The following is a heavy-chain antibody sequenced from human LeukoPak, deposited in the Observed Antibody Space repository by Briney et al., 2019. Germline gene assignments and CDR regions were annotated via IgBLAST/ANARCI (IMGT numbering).Heavy chain of an antibody. Sequence: SETLSLTCTVSGVSVSSNRYYWTWVRQPAGKGLEWIGHIYSSGITHYNPSLKSRVTISVDTSKNQFSLKLSSVTAADTAVYYCARNSYSGSYFGYWGQGTLVTVPS. V-gene: IGHV4-61*10. J-gene: IGHJ4*02. D-gene: IGHD1-26*01. CDR1: GVSVSSNRYY. CDR3: ARNSYSGSYFGY. CDR2: IYSSGIT.